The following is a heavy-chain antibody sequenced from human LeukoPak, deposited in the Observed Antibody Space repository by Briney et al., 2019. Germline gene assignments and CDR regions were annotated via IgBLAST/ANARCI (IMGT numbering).Heavy chain of an antibody. J-gene: IGHJ4*02. CDR3: ARDLDQYSGRYGGFGHDF. CDR1: GGTFSSYA. CDR2: IIPIFGTA. Sequence: ASVKVSCKASGGTFSSYAISWVRQAPGQGLEWMGGIIPIFGTANYAQKFQGRVTITADESTSTAYMELGSLRSEDTAVYYCARDLDQYSGRYGGFGHDFWGQGTLVTVSS. V-gene: IGHV1-69*13. D-gene: IGHD1-26*01.